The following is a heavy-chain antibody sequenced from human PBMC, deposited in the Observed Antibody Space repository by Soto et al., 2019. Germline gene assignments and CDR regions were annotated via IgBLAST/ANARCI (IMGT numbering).Heavy chain of an antibody. CDR3: TTDRGWLRTKRYYYYYGMDV. Sequence: PGESLKISCKGSGYSFTSYWIGWVRQMPGKGLEWMGIIYPGDSDTRYSPSFQGQVTISADKSISTAYLQWSSLKASDTAMYYCTTDRGWLRTKRYYYYYGMDVWGQGTTVTVSS. D-gene: IGHD5-12*01. CDR1: GYSFTSYW. J-gene: IGHJ6*02. CDR2: IYPGDSDT. V-gene: IGHV5-51*01.